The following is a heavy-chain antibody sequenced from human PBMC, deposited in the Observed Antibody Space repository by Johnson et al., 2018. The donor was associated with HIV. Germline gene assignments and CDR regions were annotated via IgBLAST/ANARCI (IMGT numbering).Heavy chain of an antibody. V-gene: IGHV3-15*01. CDR1: GFTFTNAW. Sequence: MQLVESGGGLVKPGGSLRLSCVASGFTFTNAWMSWVRQAPGKGLEWVGRIKSVSDDETKDYGSPVKGRFTISRDDSSNTLYLQMNGLKTEDTAVYYCTTPGDRWYTLVGEAAFDIWGQGTMVTVSS. CDR3: TTPGDRWYTLVGEAAFDI. D-gene: IGHD2-15*01. J-gene: IGHJ3*02. CDR2: IKSVSDDETK.